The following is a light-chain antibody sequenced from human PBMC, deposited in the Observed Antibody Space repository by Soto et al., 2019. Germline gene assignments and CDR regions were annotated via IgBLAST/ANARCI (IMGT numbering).Light chain of an antibody. Sequence: EIVMTQSPATLSVSPGERSTLARRTSQSISTNLAWYQQKPGQAPRSLINGASIRATGIPARFSGSGSGTEFTLTISSLQSEDFAVYYCQQHDNWPPAFGPGTKVDIK. CDR3: QQHDNWPPA. CDR2: GAS. V-gene: IGKV3-15*01. CDR1: QSISTN. J-gene: IGKJ3*01.